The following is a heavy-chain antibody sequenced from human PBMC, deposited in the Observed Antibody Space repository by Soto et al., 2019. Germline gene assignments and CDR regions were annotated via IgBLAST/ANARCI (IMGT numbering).Heavy chain of an antibody. Sequence: GASVKVSCKASGYTFTSYDINWVRQATGQGLEWMGWMNPNSGNTGYAQKFQGRVTMTRNTSISTAYMELSSLRSEDTAVYYCARQYQLLRYYFDYWGQGTLVTVSS. J-gene: IGHJ4*02. V-gene: IGHV1-8*01. CDR1: GYTFTSYD. D-gene: IGHD2-2*01. CDR3: ARQYQLLRYYFDY. CDR2: MNPNSGNT.